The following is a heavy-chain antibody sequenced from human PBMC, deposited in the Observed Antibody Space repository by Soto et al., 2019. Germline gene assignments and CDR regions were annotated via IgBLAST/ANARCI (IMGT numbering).Heavy chain of an antibody. J-gene: IGHJ6*02. CDR1: GGSISSGGYY. Sequence: PSETLSLTCTVSGGSISSGGYYCILIRHPPSKGLDWIWYIYYSGSTYCSPSLKSRLTISVDTSKKQFSLKPSSVTAADTAVYYCATSLSASRHYYYYGMDVWGRGTTVTVSS. CDR3: ATSLSASRHYYYYGMDV. CDR2: IYYSGST. D-gene: IGHD5-18*01. V-gene: IGHV4-30-4*01.